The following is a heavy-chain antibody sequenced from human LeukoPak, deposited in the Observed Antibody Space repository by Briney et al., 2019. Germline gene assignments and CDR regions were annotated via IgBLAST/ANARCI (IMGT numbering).Heavy chain of an antibody. Sequence: ASVKVSCKASGYIFTTYGISWVRQAPGQGLEWMGWINPNSGGTNYAQKFQGWVTMTRDTSISTAYMELSRLRSDDTAVYYCARVSWNDPLFLDYWGQGTLVTVSS. D-gene: IGHD1-1*01. CDR3: ARVSWNDPLFLDY. CDR1: GYIFTTYG. V-gene: IGHV1-2*04. J-gene: IGHJ4*02. CDR2: INPNSGGT.